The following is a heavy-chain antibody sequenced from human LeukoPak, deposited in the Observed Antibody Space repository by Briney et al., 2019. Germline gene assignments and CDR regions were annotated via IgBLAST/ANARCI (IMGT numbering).Heavy chain of an antibody. CDR2: ISYDGSNK. Sequence: GGSLRLSCAASGFTFSSYAMHWVRQAPGKGLEWVAVISYDGSNKYYADSVKGRFTISRDNSKNTLYLQMNSLRAEDTAVHYCARGGRYCSSTSCPQGLDPWGQGTLVTVSS. CDR1: GFTFSSYA. CDR3: ARGGRYCSSTSCPQGLDP. V-gene: IGHV3-30-3*01. D-gene: IGHD2-2*01. J-gene: IGHJ5*02.